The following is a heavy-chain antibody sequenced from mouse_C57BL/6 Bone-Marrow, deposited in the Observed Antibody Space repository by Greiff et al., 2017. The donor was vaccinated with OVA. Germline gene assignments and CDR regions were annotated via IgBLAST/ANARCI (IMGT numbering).Heavy chain of an antibody. D-gene: IGHD2-10*02. CDR1: GFTFSDYY. J-gene: IGHJ2*01. CDR2: INYDGSST. CDR3: ARREEYGNYYFDY. V-gene: IGHV5-16*01. Sequence: EVHLVESEGGLVQPGSSMKLSCTASGFTFSDYYMAWVRQVPEKGLEWVANINYDGSSTYYLDSLKSRFIISRDNAKNILYLQMSSLKSEDTATYYCARREEYGNYYFDYWGQGTTLTVSS.